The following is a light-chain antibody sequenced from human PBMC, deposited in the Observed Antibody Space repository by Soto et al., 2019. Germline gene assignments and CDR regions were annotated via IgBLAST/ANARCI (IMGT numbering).Light chain of an antibody. V-gene: IGLV2-8*01. J-gene: IGLJ1*01. Sequence: QSVLTQPPSASGSPGQSVTISCTGTSSDVGGYNYVSWYQQHPGKAPKLMIYEVNKRPSGVPDRFSGSKSGNTASLTVSGLLAEDEADYYCNSYAGSPYVFGTGTKVTVL. CDR1: SSDVGGYNY. CDR3: NSYAGSPYV. CDR2: EVN.